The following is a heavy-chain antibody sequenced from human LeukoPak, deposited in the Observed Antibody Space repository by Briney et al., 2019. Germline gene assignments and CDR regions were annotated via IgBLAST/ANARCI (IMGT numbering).Heavy chain of an antibody. CDR2: IIPIFGTA. CDR1: GGTFSSYA. V-gene: IGHV1-69*05. J-gene: IGHJ6*03. Sequence: ASVKVSCMASGGTFSSYAISWVRQAPGQGLEWMGGIIPIFGTANYAQKFQGRVTITTDESTSTAYMELSSLRSEDTAVYYCARVARRYYYYYYMDVWGKGTTVTVSS. CDR3: ARVARRYYYYYYMDV.